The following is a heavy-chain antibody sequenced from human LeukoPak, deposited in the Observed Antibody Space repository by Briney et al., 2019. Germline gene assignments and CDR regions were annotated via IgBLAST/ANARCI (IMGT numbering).Heavy chain of an antibody. D-gene: IGHD2-2*01. CDR1: GYTFTSYA. CDR3: ARSDIVVVPAATPDNWFDP. J-gene: IGHJ5*02. Sequence: GASVKVSCKASGYTFTSYAMHWVRQAPGRRLEWMGWINAGNGNTKYSQKFQGRVTITRDTSASTAYMELSSLRSEDTAVYYCARSDIVVVPAATPDNWFDPWGQGTLVTVSS. CDR2: INAGNGNT. V-gene: IGHV1-3*01.